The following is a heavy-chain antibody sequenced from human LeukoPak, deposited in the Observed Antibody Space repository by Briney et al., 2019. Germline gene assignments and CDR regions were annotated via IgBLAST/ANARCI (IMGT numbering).Heavy chain of an antibody. J-gene: IGHJ5*02. CDR2: ISYDGSNK. CDR3: AREIYDSSGMRFDP. D-gene: IGHD3-22*01. Sequence: PGGSLRLSCAASGFTFSSYAMHWVRQAPGRGLKCVALISYDGSNKYCADSVKGRFTISRDNSQNMLYLQMNSLRAEDTAVYYCAREIYDSSGMRFDPWGQGTLVTVSS. V-gene: IGHV3-30-3*01. CDR1: GFTFSSYA.